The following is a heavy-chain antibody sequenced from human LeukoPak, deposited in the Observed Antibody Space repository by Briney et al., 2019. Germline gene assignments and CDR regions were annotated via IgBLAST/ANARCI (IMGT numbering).Heavy chain of an antibody. CDR1: GDSISSSSYY. V-gene: IGHV4-39*01. D-gene: IGHD4-23*01. CDR2: IYNSGST. Sequence: SETLSLTCIVYGDSISSSSYYWGWIRQPPGTGLEWIGSIYNSGSTHYNPSLKSRVTISVDTSKNQFSLKLSSVTAADTAVYYCARHAYYGAKDFDYWGQGTLVTVSS. J-gene: IGHJ4*02. CDR3: ARHAYYGAKDFDY.